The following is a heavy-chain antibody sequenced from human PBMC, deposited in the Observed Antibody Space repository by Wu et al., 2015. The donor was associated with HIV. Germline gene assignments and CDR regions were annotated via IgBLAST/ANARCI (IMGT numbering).Heavy chain of an antibody. Sequence: QVQLVQSGAEVKKPGASVKVSCKASGYTFTSYGISWVRQAPGQGLEWMGWINPNSGGTNYAQKFQGRVTMTRDTSISTAYMELSRLRSDDTAVYYCASQTNYDFWSGYPSRSVHYYYYYMDVWGKGDHGHRLL. CDR3: ASQTNYDFWSGYPSRSVHYYYYYMDV. V-gene: IGHV1-2*02. CDR1: GYTFTSYG. J-gene: IGHJ6*03. D-gene: IGHD3-3*01. CDR2: INPNSGGT.